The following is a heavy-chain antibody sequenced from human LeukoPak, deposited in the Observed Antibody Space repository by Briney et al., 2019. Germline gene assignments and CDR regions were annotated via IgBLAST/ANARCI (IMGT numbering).Heavy chain of an antibody. D-gene: IGHD6-19*01. CDR1: GYTFTGYY. CDR3: ARAGGLAVAITDY. Sequence: ASVKVSCKASGYTFTGYYMHWVRQAPGQGLEWMGIINPSGGSTSYAQKFQGRVTMTRDTSMSTVYMELSSLRSEDTAVYYCARAGGLAVAITDYWGQGTLVTVSS. J-gene: IGHJ4*02. V-gene: IGHV1-46*01. CDR2: INPSGGST.